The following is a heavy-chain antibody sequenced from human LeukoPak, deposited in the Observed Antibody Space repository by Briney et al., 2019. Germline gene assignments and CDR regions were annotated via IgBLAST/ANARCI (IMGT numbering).Heavy chain of an antibody. V-gene: IGHV4-30-2*01. CDR3: ARHAVTHYYFDY. CDR2: IYHSGST. J-gene: IGHJ4*02. CDR1: GGSISSGGYY. D-gene: IGHD4-23*01. Sequence: SQTLSLTCTVSGGSISSGGYYWSWIRQPPGKGLEWIGYIYHSGSTYYNPSLKSRVTISVDRTKNQFSLKLSSVTAADTAVYYCARHAVTHYYFDYWGQGTLVTVSS.